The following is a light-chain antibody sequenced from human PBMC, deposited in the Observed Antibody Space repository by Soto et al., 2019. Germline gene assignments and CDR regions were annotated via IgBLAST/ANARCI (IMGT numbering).Light chain of an antibody. CDR1: QSVGSY. J-gene: IGKJ2*01. Sequence: EIVLTQSPATLSLSPGERATLSCRASQSVGSYLAWYQQKPGQAPRLLIYDASNRATGILARFSGSGSGTDFTLTISSLAPEDFAVYYCQQRSNWPRVTFGQGTKLEIK. CDR3: QQRSNWPRVT. V-gene: IGKV3-11*01. CDR2: DAS.